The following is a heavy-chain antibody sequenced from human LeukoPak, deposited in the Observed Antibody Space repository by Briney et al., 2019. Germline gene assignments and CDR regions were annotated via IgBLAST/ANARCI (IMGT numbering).Heavy chain of an antibody. Sequence: TGGSLRLSCAASGFTFSSYGMHWVRQAPGKGLEWVAVISHDGSNKYYADSVKGRFTISRDNSKNTLYLQMNSLRAEDTAVYYCAKRVVMGRFGEGYGMDVWGQGTTVTVSS. D-gene: IGHD3-10*01. J-gene: IGHJ6*02. V-gene: IGHV3-30*18. CDR1: GFTFSSYG. CDR2: ISHDGSNK. CDR3: AKRVVMGRFGEGYGMDV.